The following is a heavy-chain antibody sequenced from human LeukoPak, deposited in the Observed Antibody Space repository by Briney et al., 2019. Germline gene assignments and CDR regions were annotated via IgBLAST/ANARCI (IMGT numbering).Heavy chain of an antibody. V-gene: IGHV4-39*01. D-gene: IGHD1-20*01. CDR2: IKYSGST. CDR1: GGSINSRNYF. Sequence: SETLSLTCTVSGGSINSRNYFWGWIRQPPGKGLEWIGSIKYSGSTYYKPSLQSRVTISVDTSKSQFSLKLSSVTAADTAVYYCAIVDYNWNYFHYWGQGTLVTVSS. J-gene: IGHJ4*02. CDR3: AIVDYNWNYFHY.